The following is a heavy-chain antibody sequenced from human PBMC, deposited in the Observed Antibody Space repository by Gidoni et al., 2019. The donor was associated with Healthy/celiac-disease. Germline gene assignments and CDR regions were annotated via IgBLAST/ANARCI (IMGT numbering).Heavy chain of an antibody. CDR1: GYTFTGYY. J-gene: IGHJ5*02. CDR3: ARGSEVVPSSWGGWFDP. Sequence: QVQLVQSGAEVKKPGASVKVSCQASGYTFTGYYMHWVRQAPGQGLEWMGWINPNSGGTNYAQKFQGWVTMTRDTSISTAYMELSRLRSDDTAVYYCARGSEVVPSSWGGWFDPWGQGTLVTVSS. D-gene: IGHD6-13*01. CDR2: INPNSGGT. V-gene: IGHV1-2*04.